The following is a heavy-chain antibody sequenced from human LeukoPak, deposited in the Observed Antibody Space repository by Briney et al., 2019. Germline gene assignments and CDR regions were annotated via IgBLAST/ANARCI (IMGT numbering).Heavy chain of an antibody. CDR2: IPYDGSNK. CDR3: AKAGDGTTTRDFSFYY. D-gene: IGHD1-7*01. V-gene: IGHV3-30*18. J-gene: IGHJ4*02. CDR1: GFTFSSYG. Sequence: GTSLRLSCAASGFTFSSYGMHWVRQAPGKGLEWVAVIPYDGSNKYYADSVKGRFTISRENSKNTLYLQMNSLRAEDTAVYYCAKAGDGTTTRDFSFYYWGQGTLVTVS.